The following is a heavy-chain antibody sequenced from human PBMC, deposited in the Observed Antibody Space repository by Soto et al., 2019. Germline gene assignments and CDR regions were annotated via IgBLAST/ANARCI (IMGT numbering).Heavy chain of an antibody. CDR3: TTDSILAPLFH. D-gene: IGHD3-3*02. CDR1: GFTFTSAW. Sequence: GGSLRLSCAASGFTFTSAWMSWVRQAPGKGLEWVGRIKSKTDGGTTDYAAPVRGRFTISRGDSKNTLYVQLNSLKTEDTAVYYCTTDSILAPLFHWGQGTLVTVSS. J-gene: IGHJ4*02. CDR2: IKSKTDGGTT. V-gene: IGHV3-15*01.